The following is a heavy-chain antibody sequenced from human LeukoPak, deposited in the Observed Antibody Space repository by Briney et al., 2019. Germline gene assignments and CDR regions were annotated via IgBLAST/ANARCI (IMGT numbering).Heavy chain of an antibody. CDR1: GGTFSSYA. J-gene: IGHJ6*03. CDR2: TIPVFGTA. D-gene: IGHD5-24*01. CDR3: ARARDGYSNYYYYYMDV. Sequence: EASVKVSCMPSGGTFSSYAISWVRQAPGQGLEWMGGTIPVFGTANYAQKFQGRVTITTDESTSTAYMELSSLRSEDTAVYYCARARDGYSNYYYYYMDVWGKGTTVTVSS. V-gene: IGHV1-69*05.